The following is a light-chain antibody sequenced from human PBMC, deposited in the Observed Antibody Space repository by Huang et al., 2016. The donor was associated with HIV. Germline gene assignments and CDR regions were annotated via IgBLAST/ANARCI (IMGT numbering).Light chain of an antibody. V-gene: IGKV3-15*01. Sequence: VMTQSPATLSVSPGERATLSCRASESILRHLAWYQQRPGQPPRRLIYGESVRRPGIPDRFRGSGSGTEFSLTSSSLQSEDFAVYYCQQYNKWPPYTYGQGTKLEIK. CDR1: ESILRH. CDR3: QQYNKWPPYT. CDR2: GES. J-gene: IGKJ2*01.